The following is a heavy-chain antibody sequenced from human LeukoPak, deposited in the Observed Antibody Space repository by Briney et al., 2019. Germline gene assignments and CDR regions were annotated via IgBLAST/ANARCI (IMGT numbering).Heavy chain of an antibody. Sequence: GASVKVSCKASGYTFTSYGISWVRQAPGQGLEWMGWISAYNGNTNYAQKLQGRVTITADESTSTAYMELSSLRSEDTAVYYCARGRVPAASYFDYWGQGTLVTVSS. D-gene: IGHD2-2*01. CDR1: GYTFTSYG. CDR2: ISAYNGNT. V-gene: IGHV1-18*01. J-gene: IGHJ4*02. CDR3: ARGRVPAASYFDY.